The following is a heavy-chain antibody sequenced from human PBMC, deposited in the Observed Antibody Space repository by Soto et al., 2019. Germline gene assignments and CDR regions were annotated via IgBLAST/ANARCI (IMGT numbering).Heavy chain of an antibody. D-gene: IGHD6-19*01. J-gene: IGHJ6*03. V-gene: IGHV4-59*01. CDR1: GGSISSYY. Sequence: QVQLQESGPGLVKPSETLSLTCTVSGGSISSYYWSWIRQPPGKGLEWVGYIYYSGSTTYNPSLTSRVTISVGTAKNQVSLKLSSGTAADTAVYYCARVGYSSGGYVGEYYYYYMDVWGKGTTVTVSS. CDR2: IYYSGST. CDR3: ARVGYSSGGYVGEYYYYYMDV.